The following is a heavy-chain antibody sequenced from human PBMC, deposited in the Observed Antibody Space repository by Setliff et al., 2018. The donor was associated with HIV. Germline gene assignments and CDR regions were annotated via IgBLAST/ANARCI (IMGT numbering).Heavy chain of an antibody. CDR3: ARAPRLTMIRGVFDY. V-gene: IGHV1-69*16. Sequence: ASVKVSCKTSGGTFNTYTITWVRQAPGQGLEWMGGIIPFTGTTNYAQKFQGRVTITTDESRSIVYMEVSSLRSEDTAVYYCARAPRLTMIRGVFDYWGQGTLVTVSS. J-gene: IGHJ4*02. CDR2: IIPFTGTT. D-gene: IGHD3-10*01. CDR1: GGTFNTYT.